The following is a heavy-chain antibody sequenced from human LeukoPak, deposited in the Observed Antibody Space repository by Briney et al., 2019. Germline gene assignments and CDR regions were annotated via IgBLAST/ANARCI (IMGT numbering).Heavy chain of an antibody. CDR3: AKGVRFLEWLPTGMDV. D-gene: IGHD3-3*01. J-gene: IGHJ6*02. CDR1: GFTFSSYA. Sequence: GGSLRLSCAASGFTFSSYAMHWVRQAPGKGLEYVSAISSNGGSTYYANSVKGRFTISRDNSKNTLYLQMNSLRAEDTAVYYCAKGVRFLEWLPTGMDVWGQGTTVTVSS. V-gene: IGHV3-64*01. CDR2: ISSNGGST.